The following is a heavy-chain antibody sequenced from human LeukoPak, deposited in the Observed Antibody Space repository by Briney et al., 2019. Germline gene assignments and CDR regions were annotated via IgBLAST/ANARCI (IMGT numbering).Heavy chain of an antibody. J-gene: IGHJ4*02. CDR2: ISHDGSNK. CDR3: ASEEYYYGSSGQALDN. Sequence: PGRSLRLSCAASGFTFSSYAMHWVRQAPGKGLEWVAVISHDGSNKYYADSVKGRFTISRDNSKNTLYLQMNSLRAEDTAVYYCASEEYYYGSSGQALDNWGQGTLVTVSS. D-gene: IGHD3-22*01. V-gene: IGHV3-30-3*01. CDR1: GFTFSSYA.